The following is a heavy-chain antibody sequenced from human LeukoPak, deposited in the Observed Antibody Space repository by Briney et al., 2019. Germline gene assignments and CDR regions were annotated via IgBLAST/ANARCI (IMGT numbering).Heavy chain of an antibody. V-gene: IGHV3-30-3*01. CDR3: ASGRGTRVFDY. Sequence: PGGSLRLSCAASGFTFSSYAMHWVRQAPGKGLEWVAVISYDGSNKYYADSVKGRFTISRDNSKNTLYLQMSSLRAEGTAVYYCASGRGTRVFDYWGQGTLVTVSS. J-gene: IGHJ4*02. D-gene: IGHD3-16*01. CDR2: ISYDGSNK. CDR1: GFTFSSYA.